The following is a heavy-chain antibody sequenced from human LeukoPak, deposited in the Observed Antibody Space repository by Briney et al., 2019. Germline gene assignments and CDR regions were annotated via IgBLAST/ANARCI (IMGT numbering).Heavy chain of an antibody. Sequence: GGSLRLSCSASGFTFSTYGMHWVRQAPGKGLEWVAVIWFDGSHKFYADSVKGRFTISRDNSKNSLYLQMNSLRAEDTAVYYCARDLWSGYPLGMDVWGQGTTVTVSS. CDR1: GFTFSTYG. J-gene: IGHJ6*02. D-gene: IGHD3-3*01. V-gene: IGHV3-33*01. CDR2: IWFDGSHK. CDR3: ARDLWSGYPLGMDV.